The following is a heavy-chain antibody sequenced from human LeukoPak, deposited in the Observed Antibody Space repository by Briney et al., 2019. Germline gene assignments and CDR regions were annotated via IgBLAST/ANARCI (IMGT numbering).Heavy chain of an antibody. V-gene: IGHV3-23*01. Sequence: GGAVRLSCAASGFTFSRYEMRWVGQAPGEGLEGFSAISGSGGSTYYADSVNHRFTISRHNSKNTLYLQMNSLRAEDTAVYYCANRPPSGYYIYWGQGTLVTVSS. J-gene: IGHJ4*02. CDR1: GFTFSRYE. CDR2: ISGSGGST. D-gene: IGHD3-3*01. CDR3: ANRPPSGYYIY.